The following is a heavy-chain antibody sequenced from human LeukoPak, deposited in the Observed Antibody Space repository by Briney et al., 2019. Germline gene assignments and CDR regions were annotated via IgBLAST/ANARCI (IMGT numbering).Heavy chain of an antibody. J-gene: IGHJ4*02. V-gene: IGHV4-59*08. D-gene: IGHD2-8*01. Sequence: SETLSLTCTVSNGSISGFYWSWIRQPPGKGLEWIGYIYYSGSTNYNPSLKSRVTMSVDMFKNQFSLRLSSVTAADTAVYYCAKHYVFVYGGSSFDYWGQGIPVTVSS. CDR1: NGSISGFY. CDR3: AKHYVFVYGGSSFDY. CDR2: IYYSGST.